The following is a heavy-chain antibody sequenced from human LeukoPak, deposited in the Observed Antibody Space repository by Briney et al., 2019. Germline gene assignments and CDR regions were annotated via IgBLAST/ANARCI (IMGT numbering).Heavy chain of an antibody. CDR3: AKDPPWAFDI. J-gene: IGHJ3*02. Sequence: GGSLRLSCAASGFTFSSSAMCWVRQAPGNGLEWVSTISGSGDSTYYANSVKGRFTISRDNSKNTLYLQMHSLRAEDTAVYYCAKDPPWAFDIWGQGTMVTVSS. V-gene: IGHV3-23*01. CDR1: GFTFSSSA. CDR2: ISGSGDST.